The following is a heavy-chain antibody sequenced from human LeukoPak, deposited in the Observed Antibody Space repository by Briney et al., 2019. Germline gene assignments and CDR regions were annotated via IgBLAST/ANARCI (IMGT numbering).Heavy chain of an antibody. CDR3: ARDADSMVRGVNY. J-gene: IGHJ4*02. CDR1: GFTFSSYA. D-gene: IGHD3-10*01. CDR2: ISSNGGST. Sequence: GGSLRLSCAASGFTFSSYAMHWVRQAPGKGLEYVPAISSNGGSTYYANSVKGRFTISRDNSKNTLYLQMGSLRAEDMAVYYCARDADSMVRGVNYWGQGTLVTVSS. V-gene: IGHV3-64*01.